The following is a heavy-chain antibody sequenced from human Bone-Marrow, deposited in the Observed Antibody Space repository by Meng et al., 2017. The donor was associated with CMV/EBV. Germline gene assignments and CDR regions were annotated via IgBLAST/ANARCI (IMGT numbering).Heavy chain of an antibody. D-gene: IGHD2-2*01. CDR3: ARRGYCSSTSCLHDAFDI. CDR2: IIPILGIA. V-gene: IGHV1-69*02. J-gene: IGHJ3*02. CDR1: GGTFSSYT. Sequence: SVKVSCKASGGTFSSYTISWVRQAPGQGLEWMGRIIPILGIANYAQKFQGRVTITADKSTSTAYMELSSLRSEDTAVYYCARRGYCSSTSCLHDAFDIWGQGTRVTGSS.